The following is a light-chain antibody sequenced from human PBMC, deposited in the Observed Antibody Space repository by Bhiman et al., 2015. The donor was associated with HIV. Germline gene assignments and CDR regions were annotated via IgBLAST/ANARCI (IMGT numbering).Light chain of an antibody. CDR1: RSNIGAGYE. CDR2: GDT. J-gene: IGLJ2*01. CDR3: QSYDLSLSGVV. V-gene: IGLV1-40*01. Sequence: QSVLTQPPSVSGAPGQRVTISCTGNRSNIGAGYEVHWYQQLPGTAPKLIIFGDTNRPAGVSHRFFGSNSGTSASLAITGLQPEDEADYYCQSYDLSLSGVVFGGGTKLTVL.